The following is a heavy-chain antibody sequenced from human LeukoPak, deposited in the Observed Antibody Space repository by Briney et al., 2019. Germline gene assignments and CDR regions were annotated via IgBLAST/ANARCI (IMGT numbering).Heavy chain of an antibody. J-gene: IGHJ5*02. CDR3: ARSSGYGNRFDP. V-gene: IGHV4-59*01. CDR1: GGSISSYY. CDR2: IYYSGST. D-gene: IGHD5-12*01. Sequence: SETLSLTCSVSGGSISSYYWSWIRQPPGKGLEWIGYIYYSGSTNYNPSPRSRVTISADTSKNQFSLKLRSVTAADTAVYYCARSSGYGNRFDPWGQGTLVTVSS.